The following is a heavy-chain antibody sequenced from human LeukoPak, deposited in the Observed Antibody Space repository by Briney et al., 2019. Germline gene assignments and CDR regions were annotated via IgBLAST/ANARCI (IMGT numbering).Heavy chain of an antibody. D-gene: IGHD6-13*01. Sequence: PSETLSLTCTVSGGSIRSSHWSWIRQPPGKGLEFIGYIYYSGTSNYNPSLKSRVTMSVDTSNNQFSLKLNSVTAADAAVYYCAKAAGYSTIYWFDPWGEASLATVSS. CDR3: AKAAGYSTIYWFDP. J-gene: IGHJ5*02. V-gene: IGHV4-59*01. CDR1: GGSIRSSH. CDR2: IYYSGTS.